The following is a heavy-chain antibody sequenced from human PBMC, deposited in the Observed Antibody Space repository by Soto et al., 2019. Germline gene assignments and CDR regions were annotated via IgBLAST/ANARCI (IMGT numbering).Heavy chain of an antibody. D-gene: IGHD3-10*01. CDR1: GYSFTNYW. V-gene: IGHV5-51*01. CDR2: IYPGDSDT. Sequence: PGESLKISCKGSGYSFTNYWIGWVRQMPGKGLEWLGIIYPGDSDTRYSPSFQGQVTISADKSISTAYLQWSSLKASDTAMYYCARRVLVRGVITHYYGMDVWGQGTTVT. J-gene: IGHJ6*02. CDR3: ARRVLVRGVITHYYGMDV.